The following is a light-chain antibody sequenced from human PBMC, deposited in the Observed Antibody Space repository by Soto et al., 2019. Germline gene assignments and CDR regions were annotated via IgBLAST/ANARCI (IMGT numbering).Light chain of an antibody. CDR2: AAS. CDR3: QQSYSTPPQT. Sequence: DIQMTQSPSSLSASVGDRVTITCRASQRISSYLNWYQQKPGKAPKLLIYAASSLQSGVPSRFSGSGSGTDFTLTISCLQPEDFATYYGQQSYSTPPQTFGGGTKVEIK. J-gene: IGKJ4*01. V-gene: IGKV1-39*01. CDR1: QRISSY.